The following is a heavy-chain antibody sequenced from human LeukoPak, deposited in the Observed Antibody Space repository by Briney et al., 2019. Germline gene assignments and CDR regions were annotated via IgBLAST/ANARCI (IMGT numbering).Heavy chain of an antibody. CDR2: IKQDGSEK. CDR1: GFTFSNYN. D-gene: IGHD3-3*01. V-gene: IGHV3-7*01. J-gene: IGHJ6*03. CDR3: ARGIRGYDFWSGWGYYYYYMDV. Sequence: GGSLRLSCAASGFTFSNYNMNWVRQAPGKGLEWVANIKQDGSEKYYVDSVKGRLTISRDNAKNSLYLQMNSLRAEDTAVYYCARGIRGYDFWSGWGYYYYYMDVWGKGTTVTVSS.